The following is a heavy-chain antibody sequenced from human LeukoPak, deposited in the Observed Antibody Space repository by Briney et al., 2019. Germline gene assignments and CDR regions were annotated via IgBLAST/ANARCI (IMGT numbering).Heavy chain of an antibody. D-gene: IGHD2-2*01. J-gene: IGHJ4*02. V-gene: IGHV4-31*03. CDR2: IYYSGST. CDR1: GGSISSGGYY. Sequence: SETLSLTCTVSGGSISSGGYYWSWIRQHPGKGLEWIGYIYYSGSTYYNPSLKSRVTISVDTSKNQFSLRLSSVTAADTAVYYCARYCSSTSCSPMFDYWGQGTLVTVSS. CDR3: ARYCSSTSCSPMFDY.